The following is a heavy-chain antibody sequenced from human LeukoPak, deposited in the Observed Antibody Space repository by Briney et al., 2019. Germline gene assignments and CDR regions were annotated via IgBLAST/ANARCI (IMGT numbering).Heavy chain of an antibody. V-gene: IGHV4-39*01. Sequence: SETLSLTCTVPGGSISSSSYYWGWIRQPPGKGLEWIGSIYYSGSTYYNPSLKSRVTISVDTSKNQFSLKLSSVTAADTAVYYCARRDSLGIDYWGQGTLVTVSS. CDR1: GGSISSSSYY. CDR2: IYYSGST. D-gene: IGHD7-27*01. CDR3: ARRDSLGIDY. J-gene: IGHJ4*02.